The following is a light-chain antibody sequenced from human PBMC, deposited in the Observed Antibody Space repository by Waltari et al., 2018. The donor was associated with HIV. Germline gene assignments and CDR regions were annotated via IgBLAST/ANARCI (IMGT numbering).Light chain of an antibody. CDR1: QSISSSY. CDR2: GAS. CDR3: QQYGDSPR. Sequence: IVLTKFPRTLTLSPGERATLSCTASQSISSSYLAWYQQKPGQAPRLLLYGASSRATGIPDTFSGSGSGTDFTLTISRLEPEDFAVYYCQQYGDSPRFGPGTRVDV. V-gene: IGKV3-20*01. J-gene: IGKJ3*01.